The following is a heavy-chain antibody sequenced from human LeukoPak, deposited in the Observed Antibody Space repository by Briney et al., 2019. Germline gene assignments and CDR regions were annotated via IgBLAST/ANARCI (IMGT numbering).Heavy chain of an antibody. V-gene: IGHV5-51*01. Sequence: GESLKISCKGSGYSFTSYWIGWVRQMPGKGLEWMGIIYPGDSDTRYSPSFQGQVTISADKSISTAYLQWSSLKASDTAMYYCAAHYDFWSGYWDAFDIWGQGTMVTVSS. D-gene: IGHD3-3*01. CDR2: IYPGDSDT. J-gene: IGHJ3*02. CDR3: AAHYDFWSGYWDAFDI. CDR1: GYSFTSYW.